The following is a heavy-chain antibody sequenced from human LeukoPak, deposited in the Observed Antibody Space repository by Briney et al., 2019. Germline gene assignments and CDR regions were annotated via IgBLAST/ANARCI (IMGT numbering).Heavy chain of an antibody. CDR2: ISYDGTYN. V-gene: IGHV3-30*01. J-gene: IGHJ4*02. D-gene: IGHD6-13*01. Sequence: SGGSLRLSCAASGFTLSSYAMHWVRQAPGKGLEWVAVISYDGTYNFYADSVKGRFTISRDNSKNTLYLQVNSLRPEDTAVYYCARKAVPGTAAAGTDYWGQGTLVTVSS. CDR3: ARKAVPGTAAAGTDY. CDR1: GFTLSSYA.